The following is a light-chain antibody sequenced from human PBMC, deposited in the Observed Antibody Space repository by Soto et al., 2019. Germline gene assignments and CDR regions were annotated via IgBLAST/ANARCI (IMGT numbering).Light chain of an antibody. Sequence: QSVLTQPASVSGSPGQSITISCTGTSSDVGGYNYVSWYQQHPGKAPKLMIYEVSNRPSGVSHRFSGSKSGNTASLTISGLQAEDEADYYCCSHTSSSPYVFGTGNKLTVL. V-gene: IGLV2-14*01. J-gene: IGLJ1*01. CDR2: EVS. CDR1: SSDVGGYNY. CDR3: CSHTSSSPYV.